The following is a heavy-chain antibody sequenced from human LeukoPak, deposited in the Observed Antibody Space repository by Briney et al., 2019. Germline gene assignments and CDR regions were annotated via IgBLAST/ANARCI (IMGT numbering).Heavy chain of an antibody. CDR1: GYTLTELS. CDR2: FDPEDGET. D-gene: IGHD3-22*01. J-gene: IGHJ5*02. V-gene: IGHV1-24*01. CDR3: ATSWRYYDSSGYYGGWFDP. Sequence: ASVKVPCKVSGYTLTELSMHWVRQAPGKGLEWMGGFDPEDGETIYAQKFQGGVTMTEDTSTDTAYMELSSLRSEDTAVYYCATSWRYYDSSGYYGGWFDPWGQGTLVTVSS.